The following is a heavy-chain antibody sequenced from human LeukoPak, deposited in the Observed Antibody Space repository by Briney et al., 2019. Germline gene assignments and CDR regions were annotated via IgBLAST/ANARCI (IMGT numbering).Heavy chain of an antibody. Sequence: SETLSLTCTVSGGSISSYYWSWIRQPPGKGLEWLGSIYHSGKTDYNPSLKSPITISVETAKNKFFLRLGSVPAADTAVYVCARIVQITGTIPHWGQGTLVTVSS. V-gene: IGHV4-59*08. CDR2: IYHSGKT. CDR1: GGSISSYY. J-gene: IGHJ4*02. CDR3: ARIVQITGTIPH. D-gene: IGHD1-1*01.